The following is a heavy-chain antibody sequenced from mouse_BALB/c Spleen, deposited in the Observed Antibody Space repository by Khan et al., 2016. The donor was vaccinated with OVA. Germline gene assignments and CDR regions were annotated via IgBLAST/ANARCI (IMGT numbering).Heavy chain of an antibody. CDR2: ISYSGNT. CDR3: ARDYGGDFDY. V-gene: IGHV3-2*02. D-gene: IGHD1-1*02. CDR1: GYSITSDYA. J-gene: IGHJ2*01. Sequence: EVQLVESGPGLVKPSQSLSLTCTVTGYSITSDYAWNWIRQFPGNKVEWMGFISYSGNTKYNPSLKSRFSITRDTSKNQFFLHLNSVTIEDTATYYCARDYGGDFDYWGQGTTLTVSS.